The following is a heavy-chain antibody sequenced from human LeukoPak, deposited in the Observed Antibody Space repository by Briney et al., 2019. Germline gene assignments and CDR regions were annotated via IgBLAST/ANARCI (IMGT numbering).Heavy chain of an antibody. CDR1: GFTFSGSA. V-gene: IGHV3-73*01. J-gene: IGHJ4*02. CDR3: ARDLTSTTMAAYYFDY. Sequence: GGSLRLSCAASGFTFSGSAMHWVRQASGKGLEWVGRIRSKANNYATAYAASVKGRFIISRDDSNNTASLQMNSLRAEDTAVYYCARDLTSTTMAAYYFDYWGQGTLVTVSS. CDR2: IRSKANNYAT. D-gene: IGHD5-18*01.